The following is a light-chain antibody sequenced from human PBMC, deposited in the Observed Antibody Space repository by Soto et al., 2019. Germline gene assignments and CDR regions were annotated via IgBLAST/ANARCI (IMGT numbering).Light chain of an antibody. Sequence: DIQMTQSPSSLSASVGDRVTITCRASQSNSSYLNWYQQKPGKAPKLLIYAASSLQSGVPSRSSGSGSGTDFTLTISSLQPEDFATYYCQQSYSTLYTFGQGTKLEIK. CDR2: AAS. J-gene: IGKJ2*01. CDR1: QSNSSY. CDR3: QQSYSTLYT. V-gene: IGKV1-39*01.